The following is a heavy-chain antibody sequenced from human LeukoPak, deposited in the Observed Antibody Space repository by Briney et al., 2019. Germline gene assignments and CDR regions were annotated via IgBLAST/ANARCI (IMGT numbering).Heavy chain of an antibody. CDR3: AIRRYSSSPGLVDY. CDR2: IYYSGST. D-gene: IGHD6-6*01. J-gene: IGHJ4*02. CDR1: GGSISSSIYY. V-gene: IGHV4-39*01. Sequence: SETLSLTCTVSGGSISSSIYYWGWIRQPPGKGLEWIGSIYYSGSTYYNPSLKSRVTISVDTSKNQFSLKLSSVTAADTAVYYCAIRRYSSSPGLVDYWGQGTLVTVSS.